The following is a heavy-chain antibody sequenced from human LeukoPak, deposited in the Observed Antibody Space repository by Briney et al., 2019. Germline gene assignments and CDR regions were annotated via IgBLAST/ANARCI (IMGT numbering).Heavy chain of an antibody. V-gene: IGHV3-11*01. D-gene: IGHD3-22*01. CDR1: GFTFSDYY. CDR2: ISSCGSTI. J-gene: IGHJ6*02. CDR3: ARGVPYYFDSSGYGMDV. Sequence: GGSLRLSCAASGFTFSDYYMSWIRQAPGKGLEWVSYISSCGSTIYYADSVKGRFTISRDNAKNSLYLQMNSLRAEDTAVYYCARGVPYYFDSSGYGMDVWGQGTTVTVSS.